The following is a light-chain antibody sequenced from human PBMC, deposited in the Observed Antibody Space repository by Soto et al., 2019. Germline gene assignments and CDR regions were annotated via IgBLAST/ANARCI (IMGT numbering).Light chain of an antibody. CDR3: SSYTTSHTLV. CDR1: SSDVGASDF. Sequence: SALTQPASVSESPGQSITISCTGTSSDVGASDFVSWYQQHPGKAPELIIYEISNRPSGVSSRFSGSKSGNTASLTISGLQAEDESDYYCSSYTTSHTLVFGGGTKLTVL. CDR2: EIS. J-gene: IGLJ2*01. V-gene: IGLV2-14*01.